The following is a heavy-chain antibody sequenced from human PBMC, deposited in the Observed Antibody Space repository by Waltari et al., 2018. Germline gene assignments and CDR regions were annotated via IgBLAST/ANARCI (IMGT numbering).Heavy chain of an antibody. J-gene: IGHJ3*01. CDR3: ARRSGYYDL. CDR2: LYYTGTP. V-gene: IGHV4-39*07. D-gene: IGHD3-3*01. Sequence: QLQLQASGPGLLKPSETLSLTCTVSGGAISSSRDSWGWRRQPPGKGLEWIADLYYTGTPYDNPSLKSRVTISVDTSRNQFSLKLSSVTAADTAVYFCARRSGYYDLWGQGTMVTVSS. CDR1: GGAISSSRDS.